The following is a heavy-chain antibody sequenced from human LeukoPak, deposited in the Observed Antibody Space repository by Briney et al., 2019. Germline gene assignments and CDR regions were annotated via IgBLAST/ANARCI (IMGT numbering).Heavy chain of an antibody. Sequence: ASVKVSCKVSGYTLTEFSINWVRQAPGKGLEWMGGFDPEEHETLYAQKFQGRVTMTRDTSISTAYMELSRLRSDDTAVYYCARVSYDFWTIDYWGQGTLVTVSS. D-gene: IGHD3-3*01. J-gene: IGHJ4*02. CDR2: FDPEEHET. CDR3: ARVSYDFWTIDY. CDR1: GYTLTEFS. V-gene: IGHV1-24*01.